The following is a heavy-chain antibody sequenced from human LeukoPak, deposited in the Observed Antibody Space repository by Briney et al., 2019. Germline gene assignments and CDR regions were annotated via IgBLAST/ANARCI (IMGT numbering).Heavy chain of an antibody. J-gene: IGHJ4*02. CDR2: IVVRSGNT. CDR1: GFTFTSSA. D-gene: IGHD3-10*01. Sequence: ASEKVSCKASGFTFTSSAMQWVRQARGQRLEWIGWIVVRSGNTNYTQKFQERVTITRDMSTSTASMELSSRRSEDTAACYCAARHGSGSYYNIWGQGTLVTVSS. V-gene: IGHV1-58*02. CDR3: AARHGSGSYYNI.